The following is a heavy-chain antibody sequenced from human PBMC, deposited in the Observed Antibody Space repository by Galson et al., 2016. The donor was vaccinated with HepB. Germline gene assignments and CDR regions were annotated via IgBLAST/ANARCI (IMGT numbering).Heavy chain of an antibody. Sequence: SLRLSCAGSGFILSNFAVYWVRQTPGKGLEWVAVISFDGSNQYYAASVKGRFTISRDNSNHTVYLQMESLRPEDTGVYFCARWLAATQKRFGLDSWGQGTLVAVSS. CDR2: ISFDGSNQ. J-gene: IGHJ4*02. D-gene: IGHD3-10*01. CDR3: ARWLAATQKRFGLDS. V-gene: IGHV3-30-3*01. CDR1: GFILSNFA.